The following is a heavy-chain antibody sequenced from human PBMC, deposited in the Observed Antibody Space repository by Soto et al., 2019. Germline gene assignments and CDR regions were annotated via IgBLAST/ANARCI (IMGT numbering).Heavy chain of an antibody. CDR3: ARTEIVVVPAAIHGNWFDP. J-gene: IGHJ5*02. V-gene: IGHV1-18*01. D-gene: IGHD2-2*02. Sequence: GASVKVSCKASGYTFTSYGISWVRQAPGQGLEWMGWISAYNGNTNYAQKLQGRVTMTTDTSTSTAYMELRSLRSDDTAVYYCARTEIVVVPAAIHGNWFDPWGQGTLVTVSS. CDR2: ISAYNGNT. CDR1: GYTFTSYG.